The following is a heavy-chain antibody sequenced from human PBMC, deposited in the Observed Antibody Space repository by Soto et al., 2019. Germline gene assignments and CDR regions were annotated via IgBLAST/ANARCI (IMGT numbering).Heavy chain of an antibody. CDR2: IYYSGST. CDR1: GGSVSSGSYY. Sequence: SETLSLTCTASGGSVSSGSYYWSWIRQPPGKGQERIGYIYYSGSTNYNPSLKSRVTISVDTSKNQFSLKLSSVTAADTAVYYCARVVGYCSGGSCSDAFDIWGQGTMVTVSS. D-gene: IGHD2-15*01. V-gene: IGHV4-61*01. CDR3: ARVVGYCSGGSCSDAFDI. J-gene: IGHJ3*02.